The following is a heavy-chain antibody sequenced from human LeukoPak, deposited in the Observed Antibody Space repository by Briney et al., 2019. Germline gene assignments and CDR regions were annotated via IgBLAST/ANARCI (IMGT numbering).Heavy chain of an antibody. CDR1: GGSIRSYY. CDR2: IYYSGST. CDR3: ARSNSLAARPSPPRY. J-gene: IGHJ4*02. Sequence: SETLSLTFTVSGGSIRSYYWRWTRQPPGKGLEWIGYIYYSGSTNYNPSLKSRVTISVDTSKNQFSLKLSSVTAADTAEYYCARSNSLAARPSPPRYWGQGTLVTVPS. D-gene: IGHD6-6*01. V-gene: IGHV4-59*01.